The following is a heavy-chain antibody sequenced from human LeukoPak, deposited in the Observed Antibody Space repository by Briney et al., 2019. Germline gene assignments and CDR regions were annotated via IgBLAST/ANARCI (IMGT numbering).Heavy chain of an antibody. J-gene: IGHJ4*02. CDR3: AKGLSGSYYFDY. CDR1: GFTFSSYE. Sequence: GGSLRLSCAASGFTFSSYEMNWVRQAPGKGLEWVSYISNSGSTTYYADSVKGRFTISRDNSKNTLYLQMNSLRAEDTAVYYCAKGLSGSYYFDYWGQGTLVTVSS. V-gene: IGHV3-48*03. CDR2: ISNSGSTT. D-gene: IGHD1-26*01.